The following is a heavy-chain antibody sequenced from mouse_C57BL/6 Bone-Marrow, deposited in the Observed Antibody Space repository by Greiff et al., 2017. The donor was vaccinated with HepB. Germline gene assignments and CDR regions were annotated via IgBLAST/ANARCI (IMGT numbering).Heavy chain of an antibody. V-gene: IGHV1-19*01. CDR1: GYTFTDYY. CDR3: ARDYYGSSYDY. J-gene: IGHJ2*01. CDR2: INPYNGGT. D-gene: IGHD1-1*01. Sequence: EVQLKQSGPVLVKPGASVKMSCKASGYTFTDYYMNWVKQSHGKSLEWIGVINPYNGGTSYNQKFKGKATLTVDKSSSTAYMELNSLTSEDSAVYYCARDYYGSSYDYWGQGTTLTVSS.